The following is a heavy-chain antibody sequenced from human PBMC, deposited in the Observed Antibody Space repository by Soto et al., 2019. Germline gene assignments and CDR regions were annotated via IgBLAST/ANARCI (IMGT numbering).Heavy chain of an antibody. D-gene: IGHD6-19*01. Sequence: WVRQTPGKGLEWIGSIHYTGSTYYNPSLRSRITISVDTSKNQFSLNLRSVTAADTVVCFFAGHPPPRRYSSNFYSNWLDPWGHGT. CDR2: IHYTGST. V-gene: IGHV4-39*01. J-gene: IGHJ5*02. CDR3: AGHPPPRRYSSNFYSNWLDP.